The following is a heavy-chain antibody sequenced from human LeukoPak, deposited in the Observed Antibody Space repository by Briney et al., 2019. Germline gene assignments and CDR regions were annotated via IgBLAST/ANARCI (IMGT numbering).Heavy chain of an antibody. CDR2: ISGSGGST. CDR3: AKDPVSLGIAVAGTENY. D-gene: IGHD6-19*01. V-gene: IGHV3-23*01. Sequence: GGSLRLSCAASGFTFSSYAMSWVRQAPGKGLEWVSAISGSGGSTYYADSVKGRFTISRDNSKNTLYLQMNSLRAEDTAVYYCAKDPVSLGIAVAGTENYWGQGILVTVSS. J-gene: IGHJ4*02. CDR1: GFTFSSYA.